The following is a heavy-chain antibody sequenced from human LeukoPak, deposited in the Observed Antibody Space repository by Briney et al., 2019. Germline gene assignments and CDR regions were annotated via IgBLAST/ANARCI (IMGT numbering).Heavy chain of an antibody. CDR1: GFTFSTYT. J-gene: IGHJ4*02. CDR2: ITSSSSYI. D-gene: IGHD6-13*01. V-gene: IGHV3-21*01. CDR3: ASGIAAAGKVDY. Sequence: GGSLRLSCAASGFTFSTYTMNWVRQAPGKGLEWVSSITSSSSYIYYADSVKGRFTISRDNAKNSLYLQMNSLRAEDTAVYYCASGIAAAGKVDYWGQGTLVTVSS.